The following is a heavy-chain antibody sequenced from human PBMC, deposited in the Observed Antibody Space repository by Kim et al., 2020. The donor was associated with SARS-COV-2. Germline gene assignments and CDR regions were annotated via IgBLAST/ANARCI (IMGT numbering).Heavy chain of an antibody. D-gene: IGHD3-3*01. J-gene: IGHJ5*02. CDR1: GGSFSGYY. CDR3: ARGYPPQSSYDFWSGYQSNWFDP. CDR2: INHSGST. Sequence: SETLSLTCAVYGGSFSGYYWSWIRQPPGKGLEWIGEINHSGSTNYNPSLKSRVTISVDTSKNQFSLKLSSVTAADTAVYYCARGYPPQSSYDFWSGYQSNWFDPWGQGTLVTVSS. V-gene: IGHV4-34*01.